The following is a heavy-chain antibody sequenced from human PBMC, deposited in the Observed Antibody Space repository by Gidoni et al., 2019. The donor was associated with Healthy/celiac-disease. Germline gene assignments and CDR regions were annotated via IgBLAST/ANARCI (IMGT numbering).Heavy chain of an antibody. Sequence: EVQLLESGGGLVQPGGSLRLSCAASGFTFSSYAMSWVRQAPGKGLEWVSAISGSGGSTYYADSVKGRFTISRDNSKNTLYLQMNSLRAEDTAVYYCAKLRLRTRWLQSYFDYWGQGTLVTVSS. CDR1: GFTFSSYA. CDR2: ISGSGGST. D-gene: IGHD5-12*01. J-gene: IGHJ4*02. CDR3: AKLRLRTRWLQSYFDY. V-gene: IGHV3-23*01.